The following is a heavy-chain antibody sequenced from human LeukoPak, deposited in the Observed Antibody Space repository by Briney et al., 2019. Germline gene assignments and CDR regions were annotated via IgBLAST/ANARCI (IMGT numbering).Heavy chain of an antibody. V-gene: IGHV1-24*01. CDR2: FDPEDGET. CDR3: ARGGAGAYYDFWSGSDAFDI. D-gene: IGHD3-3*01. J-gene: IGHJ3*02. Sequence: ASVKVSCKVSGYTLTELSMHWVRQAPGKGLEWMGGFDPEDGETIYAQKFQGRVTMTEDTSTDTAYMELSSLRSDDTAVYYCARGGAGAYYDFWSGSDAFDIWGQGTMVTVSS. CDR1: GYTLTELS.